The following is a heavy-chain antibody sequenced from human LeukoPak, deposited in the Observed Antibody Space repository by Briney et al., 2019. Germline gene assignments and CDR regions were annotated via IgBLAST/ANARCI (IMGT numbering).Heavy chain of an antibody. CDR1: GYTFTDYY. J-gene: IGHJ6*03. V-gene: IGHV1-46*01. Sequence: GASVKVSCKASGYTFTDYYIHWVRQAPGQGLEWMGIINPSGGSTSYAQKFQGRVTMTRDMSTSTVYMELSSLRSEDTAVYYCARGGVYDFWSGPNAHYYMDVWGKGTTVTVSS. CDR3: ARGGVYDFWSGPNAHYYMDV. D-gene: IGHD3-3*01. CDR2: INPSGGST.